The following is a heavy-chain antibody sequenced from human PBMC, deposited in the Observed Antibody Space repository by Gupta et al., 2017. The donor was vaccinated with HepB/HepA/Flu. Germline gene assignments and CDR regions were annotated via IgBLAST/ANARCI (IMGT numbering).Heavy chain of an antibody. CDR2: IIPIFGTA. Sequence: QVQLVQSGAEVTKPGAPVMVSFKASGVPSIRCAISWVRQAPGQGLEWMGGIIPIFGTANYAQKFQGRVTITADESSSTAYMELSSLRSEDTAIYYCARHVGLGTTIDARYYFMDVWGKGTTVTVSS. J-gene: IGHJ6*03. CDR3: ARHVGLGTTIDARYYFMDV. V-gene: IGHV1-69*01. D-gene: IGHD1-26*01. CDR1: GVPSIRCA.